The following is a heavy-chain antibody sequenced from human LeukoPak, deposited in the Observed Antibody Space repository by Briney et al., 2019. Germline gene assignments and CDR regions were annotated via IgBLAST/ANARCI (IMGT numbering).Heavy chain of an antibody. D-gene: IGHD1-26*01. CDR2: ISRSSSFT. Sequence: MTGGSLRLSCAASGFIFSDYYMSWICQAPGKGLEFVSNISRSSSFTNYADSVKGRFTISRDNFKNTLYLQMNSLRAEDTAVYYCAKQPYSGSYPPAEYFQHWGQGTLVTVSS. CDR3: AKQPYSGSYPPAEYFQH. CDR1: GFIFSDYY. J-gene: IGHJ1*01. V-gene: IGHV3-11*03.